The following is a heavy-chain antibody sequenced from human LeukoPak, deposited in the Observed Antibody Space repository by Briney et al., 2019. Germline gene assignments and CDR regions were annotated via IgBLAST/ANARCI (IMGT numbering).Heavy chain of an antibody. CDR1: GGSITSGEYY. Sequence: SETLSLTCTVSGGSITSGEYYYSWIRQPPGKGLEWIGYVAYTGSTNYNPSLSSRVSTSVDTSKNQFSLKLSSVTAADTAVYYCARGGDGYNPGGAFDIWGQGTMVTVSS. CDR2: VAYTGST. CDR3: ARGGDGYNPGGAFDI. J-gene: IGHJ3*02. D-gene: IGHD5-24*01. V-gene: IGHV4-30-4*01.